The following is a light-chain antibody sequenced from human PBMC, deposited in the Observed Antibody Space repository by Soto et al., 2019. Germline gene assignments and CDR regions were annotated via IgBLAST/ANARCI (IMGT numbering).Light chain of an antibody. CDR2: GAS. V-gene: IGKV3-15*01. Sequence: DIVMTQSPATLSVSPGDRATLSCGASQSVSSNLAWYQQKPGQAPRLIIYGASTRATGIPARFSGSGSGTEFTLTISSLQSEDFAVYYCQQYNTWPPYTFGQGTKLEIK. CDR3: QQYNTWPPYT. J-gene: IGKJ2*01. CDR1: QSVSSN.